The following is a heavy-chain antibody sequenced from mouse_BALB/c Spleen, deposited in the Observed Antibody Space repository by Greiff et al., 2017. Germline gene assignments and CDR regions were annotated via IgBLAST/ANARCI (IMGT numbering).Heavy chain of an antibody. V-gene: IGHV3-2*02. Sequence: EVKLMESGPGLVKPSQSLSLTCTVTGYSITSDYAWNWIRQFPGNKLEWMGYISYSGSTSYNPSLKSRISITRDTSKNQFFLQLNSVTTEDTATYYCARTMLYWGQGTSVTVSS. J-gene: IGHJ4*01. CDR1: GYSITSDYA. CDR2: ISYSGST. D-gene: IGHD1-1*02. CDR3: ARTMLY.